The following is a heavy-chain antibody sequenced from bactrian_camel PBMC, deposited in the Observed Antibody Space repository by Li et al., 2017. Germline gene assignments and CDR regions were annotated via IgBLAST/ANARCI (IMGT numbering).Heavy chain of an antibody. CDR3: AARRADGCSPHRFAYDYGN. CDR2: INTRYGVT. D-gene: IGHD1*01. J-gene: IGHJ6*01. V-gene: IGHV3S1*01. CDR1: GDTASVYS. Sequence: VQLVESGGGSAQAGGSMRLDCAVSGDTASVYSLAWFRQAPGKEREGVARINTRYGVTAYADPVKGRFAISRDNTKNILYLQMDSLNSDDTAMYYCAARRADGCSPHRFAYDYGNRGQGTQVTVS.